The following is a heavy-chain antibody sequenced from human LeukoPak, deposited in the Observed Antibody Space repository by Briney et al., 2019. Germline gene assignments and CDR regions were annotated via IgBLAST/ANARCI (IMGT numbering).Heavy chain of an antibody. CDR1: GFTFSSYW. CDR2: SRNKANSYTT. CDR3: TRASLSGSYFFY. Sequence: GGSLRLSCAASGFTFSSYWMSWVRQAPGKGLEWVGRSRNKANSYTTEYAASVKGRFSISRDDSKNSLFLQMNSLKTDDTAVYYCTRASLSGSYFFYWGQGALVTVSS. V-gene: IGHV3-72*01. D-gene: IGHD1-26*01. J-gene: IGHJ4*02.